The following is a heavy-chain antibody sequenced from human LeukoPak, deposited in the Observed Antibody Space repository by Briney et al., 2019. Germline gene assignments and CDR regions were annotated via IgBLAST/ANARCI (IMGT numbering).Heavy chain of an antibody. CDR1: GGSISSGSYY. CDR3: ASSRQRWLDAFDI. D-gene: IGHD5-24*01. CDR2: IYTSGST. V-gene: IGHV4-61*02. J-gene: IGHJ3*02. Sequence: SETLSLTCTVSGGSISSGSYYWSWLRQPAGTGLEWIGRIYTSGSTNYNPSLKSRVTISVDTSKNQFSLKLSSVTAADTAVYYCASSRQRWLDAFDIWGQGTMVTVSS.